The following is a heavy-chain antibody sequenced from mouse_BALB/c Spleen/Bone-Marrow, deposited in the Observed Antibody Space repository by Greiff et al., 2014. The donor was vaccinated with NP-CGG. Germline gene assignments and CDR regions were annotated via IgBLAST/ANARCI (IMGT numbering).Heavy chain of an antibody. D-gene: IGHD1-3*01. J-gene: IGHJ4*01. Sequence: EVHLQQPGAELVKPGASVKLSCTAFASNIKDTFMHWMKQRPEQGLEWNGRIDPANGITKYDPKFQGKATITTDTSSNTAYLQLSSLTSEDTAVYYCASSDNYEGGSMDYWGQGTSVTVSS. CDR1: ASNIKDTF. CDR3: ASSDNYEGGSMDY. V-gene: IGHV14-3*02. CDR2: IDPANGIT.